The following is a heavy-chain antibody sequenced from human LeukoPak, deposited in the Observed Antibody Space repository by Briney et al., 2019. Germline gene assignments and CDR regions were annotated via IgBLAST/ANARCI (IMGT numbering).Heavy chain of an antibody. J-gene: IGHJ4*02. D-gene: IGHD5-18*01. CDR3: ARSEGYSYGLDY. V-gene: IGHV3-20*04. Sequence: GGSLRLSCAASGFTFDDYGMSWVRQAPGKGLEWVSGINWNGGSTGYADSVKGRFTISRDNAKNSLYLQMNSLRAEDTAVYYCARSEGYSYGLDYWGQGTLVTVSS. CDR1: GFTFDDYG. CDR2: INWNGGST.